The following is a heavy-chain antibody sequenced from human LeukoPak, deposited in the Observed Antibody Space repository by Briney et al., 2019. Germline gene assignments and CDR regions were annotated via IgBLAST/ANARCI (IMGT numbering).Heavy chain of an antibody. CDR2: ISGSGGDT. CDR3: AREVGRSAAL. V-gene: IGHV3-23*01. Sequence: AGGSLRLSCAASGFTFITYGMIWVRQAPGKGLEWVSGISGSGGDTYYPDSVKGRFTISRDNSKNTVYLHMNSLSADDTAVYYCAREVGRSAALWGQGTLVTVSS. D-gene: IGHD6-13*01. CDR1: GFTFITYG. J-gene: IGHJ4*02.